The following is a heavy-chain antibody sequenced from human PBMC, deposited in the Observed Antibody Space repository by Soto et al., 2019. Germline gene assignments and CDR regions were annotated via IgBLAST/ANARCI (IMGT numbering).Heavy chain of an antibody. CDR3: ARYDSSGYYWPYYYYGMDL. CDR2: ISSSGSYI. D-gene: IGHD3-22*01. V-gene: IGHV3-21*01. J-gene: IGHJ6*02. Sequence: GGSLRLSCAASGFTFSSYSMNWVRQAPGKGLEWVSSISSSGSYIYYADSVKGRFTISRDNAKNSLYLQMNSLRAEDTAVYYCARYDSSGYYWPYYYYGMDLWGQGTTVTVSS. CDR1: GFTFSSYS.